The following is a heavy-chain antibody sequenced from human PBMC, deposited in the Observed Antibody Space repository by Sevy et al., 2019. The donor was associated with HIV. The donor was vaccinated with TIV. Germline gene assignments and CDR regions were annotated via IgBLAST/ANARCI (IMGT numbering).Heavy chain of an antibody. CDR1: GYSFTSHW. CDR3: ATSRSGYLDSSGYYIY. CDR2: IFPDDSDT. Sequence: GESLKISCQGSGYSFTSHWIGWVRHMPGKGLEWMGIIFPDDSDTRYSPSFQGQVTFSADKSINTAYMRWSSLKASDTAMYYCATSRSGYLDSSGYYIYWGQGTLVTVSS. J-gene: IGHJ4*02. D-gene: IGHD3-22*01. V-gene: IGHV5-51*01.